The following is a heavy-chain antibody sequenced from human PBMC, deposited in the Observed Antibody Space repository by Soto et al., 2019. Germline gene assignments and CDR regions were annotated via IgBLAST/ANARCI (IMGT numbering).Heavy chain of an antibody. CDR1: GFTFSAYG. CDR2: MSYDGINK. D-gene: IGHD3-22*01. V-gene: IGHV3-30*03. CDR3: ARGLRNYYDRSGLHY. Sequence: SLRLSCAASGFTFSAYGMHWVRQAPGKGLEWVALMSYDGINKYYADSVKGRFTISRDNSRNTLYLQMNSLGAEDTAVYYCARGLRNYYDRSGLHYWGQGTLVTVSS. J-gene: IGHJ4*02.